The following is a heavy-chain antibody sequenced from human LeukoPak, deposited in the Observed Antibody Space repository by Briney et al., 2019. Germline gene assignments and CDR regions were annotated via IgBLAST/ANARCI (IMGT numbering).Heavy chain of an antibody. V-gene: IGHV4-59*01. CDR2: IYYSGST. J-gene: IGHJ6*02. CDR3: ARARPYYDSSGYYYGYYYYGIDV. Sequence: SETLSLTCTVSGGSISSYYWSWIRQPPGKGLEWIGYIYYSGSTNYYPSLKSRVTISVDTSKNQFSLKLSSVTAADTAVYYCARARPYYDSSGYYYGYYYYGIDVWGQGTTVTVSS. D-gene: IGHD3-22*01. CDR1: GGSISSYY.